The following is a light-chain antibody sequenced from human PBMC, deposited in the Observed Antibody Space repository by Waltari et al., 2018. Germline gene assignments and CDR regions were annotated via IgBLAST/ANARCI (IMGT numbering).Light chain of an antibody. J-gene: IGLJ2*01. V-gene: IGLV2-14*03. CDR1: SSDVSGYNY. CDR2: DVS. Sequence: QSAMTQAASVSGSPGQSITISCTGSSSDVSGYNYVSWYHKHPGKAPKLIIYDVSNRPSGVSNRFSGSKSGNTASLTISGLQAEDEADYYCSSYISSSTLELFGGGTSLTVL. CDR3: SSYISSSTLEL.